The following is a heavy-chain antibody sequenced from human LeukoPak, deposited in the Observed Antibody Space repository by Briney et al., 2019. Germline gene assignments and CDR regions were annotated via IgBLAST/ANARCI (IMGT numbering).Heavy chain of an antibody. Sequence: PGGSLRLSCGVYGGPFSGYYWSGIRQPPGKGLEWIGEINPRGSTNYNPSLKSRVTLSADTSKNQFSLTLNSVTAADTAVYYCARRRLGYYLDYWGQGTLVTVSS. CDR1: GGPFSGYY. CDR3: ARRRLGYYLDY. CDR2: INPRGST. V-gene: IGHV4-34*01. D-gene: IGHD5-24*01. J-gene: IGHJ4*02.